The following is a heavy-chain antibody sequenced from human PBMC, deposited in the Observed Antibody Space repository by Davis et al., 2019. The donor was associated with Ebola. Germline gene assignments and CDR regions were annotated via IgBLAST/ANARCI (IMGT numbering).Heavy chain of an antibody. Sequence: ASVKVSCKASGYTFTSYDINWVRQATGQGLEWMGWMNPNSGNTGYAQKFQGRVTMTRNTSISTAYMELSSLRSEDTAVYYCARESNYGSGMFYYGMDVWGQGTTVTVSS. CDR3: ARESNYGSGMFYYGMDV. J-gene: IGHJ6*02. CDR2: MNPNSGNT. V-gene: IGHV1-8*01. CDR1: GYTFTSYD. D-gene: IGHD3-10*01.